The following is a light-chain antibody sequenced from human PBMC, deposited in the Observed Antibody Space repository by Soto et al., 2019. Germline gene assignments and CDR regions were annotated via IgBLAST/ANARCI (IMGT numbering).Light chain of an antibody. CDR1: SSDVGGYNY. CDR3: SSYGGSNNLI. J-gene: IGLJ2*01. CDR2: EVT. V-gene: IGLV2-8*01. Sequence: QSVLTQPPSASGSPGQSVTISCTGTSSDVGGYNYVSWYQQHPGKAPKLMIYEVTKRPPGVPDRFSGSKSGNTASLTVSGLQAEDEADYYCSSYGGSNNLIFGGGTKLTVL.